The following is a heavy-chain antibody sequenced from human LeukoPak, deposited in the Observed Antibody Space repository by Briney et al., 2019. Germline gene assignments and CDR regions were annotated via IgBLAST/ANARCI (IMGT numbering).Heavy chain of an antibody. J-gene: IGHJ3*02. CDR1: GVTFNSFG. CDR3: AKDYDSSGWAAFDI. CDR2: ISYDGSNK. V-gene: IGHV3-30*18. D-gene: IGHD3-22*01. Sequence: GGSLRLSCAASGVTFNSFGMHWVRQAPGKGLEWVAVISYDGSNKYFADSVKGRFTISRDNSKNSLYLQMNSLRAEDTAVYYCAKDYDSSGWAAFDIWGQGTMVTVSS.